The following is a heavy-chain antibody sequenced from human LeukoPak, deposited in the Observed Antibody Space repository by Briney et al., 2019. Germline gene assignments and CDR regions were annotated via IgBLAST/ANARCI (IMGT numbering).Heavy chain of an antibody. CDR3: ARDLGGIAVAGLTGKNY. CDR1: GFTFSSYS. Sequence: PGGSLRLSCAASGFTFSSYSMNWVRQAPGKGLEWVSSISSSSSYIYYADSVKGRFTISRDNAKNSLYLQMNSLRAEDTAVYYCARDLGGIAVAGLTGKNYWGQGTLVTVSS. D-gene: IGHD6-19*01. V-gene: IGHV3-21*01. J-gene: IGHJ4*02. CDR2: ISSSSSYI.